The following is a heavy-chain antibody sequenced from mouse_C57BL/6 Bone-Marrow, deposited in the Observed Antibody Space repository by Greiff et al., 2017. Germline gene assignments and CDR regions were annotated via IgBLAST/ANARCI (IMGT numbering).Heavy chain of an antibody. J-gene: IGHJ3*01. Sequence: EVQLQQSGPELVKPGASVKISCKASGYTFTDYYMNWVKQSHGKSLEWIGDINPNNGGTSYNQKFKGKATLTVDKSSSTAYMELRSLTSEDSAVYYCARGTNWLFAYWGQGTLVTVSA. D-gene: IGHD4-1*01. CDR3: ARGTNWLFAY. CDR2: INPNNGGT. CDR1: GYTFTDYY. V-gene: IGHV1-26*01.